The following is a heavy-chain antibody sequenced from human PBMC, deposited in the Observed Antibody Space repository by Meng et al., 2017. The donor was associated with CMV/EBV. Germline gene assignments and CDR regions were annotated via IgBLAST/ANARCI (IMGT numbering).Heavy chain of an antibody. CDR3: AKDNPELDY. CDR2: IYSGGSST. J-gene: IGHJ4*02. V-gene: IGHV3-23*03. Sequence: GESLKISCAASGFTFSSYAMSWVRQAPGKGPEWVSVIYSGGSSTYYADSVKGRFTISRDNSKNTLYLQMNSLRAEDTAVYYCAKDNPELDYWGQGTLVTVSS. CDR1: GFTFSSYA. D-gene: IGHD1-14*01.